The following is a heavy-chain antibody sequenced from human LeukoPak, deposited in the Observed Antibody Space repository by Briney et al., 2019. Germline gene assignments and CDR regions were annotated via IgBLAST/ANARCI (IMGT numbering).Heavy chain of an antibody. CDR1: GGSFSGYY. CDR3: ARGRYGVYGGYFQY. Sequence: SETLSLTCAVYGGSFSGYYNSWIRQPPGRGLQWIGEINHSGSTNFNSSLKSRVTISVDTSKNHFSLKVSSVTAADTAVYYCARGRYGVYGGYFQYWGQGTLVTVSS. CDR2: INHSGST. J-gene: IGHJ1*01. D-gene: IGHD4-17*01. V-gene: IGHV4-34*01.